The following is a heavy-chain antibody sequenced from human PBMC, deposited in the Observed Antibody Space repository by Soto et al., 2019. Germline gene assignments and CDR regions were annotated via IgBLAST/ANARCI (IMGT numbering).Heavy chain of an antibody. V-gene: IGHV3-23*01. CDR3: AKSQLRYFDSPVGY. J-gene: IGHJ4*02. CDR2: ISGSGGST. Sequence: EVQLLESGGGLVQPGGSLRLSCAASGFTFSSYAMSWVRQAPGKGLEWVSAISGSGGSTYYADSVKGRFTISRDNSKNTLYLQMNSLRAEDMAVYYCAKSQLRYFDSPVGYWGQGTLVTVSS. CDR1: GFTFSSYA. D-gene: IGHD3-9*01.